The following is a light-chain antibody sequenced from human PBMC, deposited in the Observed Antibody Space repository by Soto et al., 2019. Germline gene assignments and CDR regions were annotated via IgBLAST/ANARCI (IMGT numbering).Light chain of an antibody. CDR1: QSVVSSQ. V-gene: IGKV3-20*01. Sequence: IVLTQSPGTQSLSPWGRATLSGSSSQSVVSSQLAWFQQKPGQAPRLLVYGASRRATGIPDRFSGSVSGTDFTLAISSLQPEDFAVYYCQHYGGAPLTFGQGTRLEI. CDR2: GAS. CDR3: QHYGGAPLT. J-gene: IGKJ5*01.